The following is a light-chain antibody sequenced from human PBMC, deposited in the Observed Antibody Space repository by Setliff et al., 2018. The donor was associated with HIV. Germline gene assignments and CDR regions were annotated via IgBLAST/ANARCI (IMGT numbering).Light chain of an antibody. CDR2: EVS. V-gene: IGLV2-18*02. CDR3: ASRTAGSTPYV. Sequence: SALTQPPSVSGSPGQSVTISCTGTSSDVGYYNRVSWYQQPPGTVPRLMIYEVSSRPSGVPDRFSGSKSGNTASLTISGLQAEDEADYYCASRTAGSTPYVFGTGTKV. CDR1: SSDVGYYNR. J-gene: IGLJ1*01.